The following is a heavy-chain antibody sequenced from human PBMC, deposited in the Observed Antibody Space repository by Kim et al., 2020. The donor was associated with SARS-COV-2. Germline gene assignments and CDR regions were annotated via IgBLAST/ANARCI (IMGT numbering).Heavy chain of an antibody. D-gene: IGHD5-12*01. CDR3: ARAREGYSGYDYPYYFDY. V-gene: IGHV1-69*13. Sequence: SVKVSCKASGGTFSSYAISWVRQAPGQGLEWMGGIIPIFGTANYAQKFQGRVTITADESTSTAYMELSSLRSEDTAVYYCARAREGYSGYDYPYYFDYWGQGTLVTVSS. CDR2: IIPIFGTA. CDR1: GGTFSSYA. J-gene: IGHJ4*02.